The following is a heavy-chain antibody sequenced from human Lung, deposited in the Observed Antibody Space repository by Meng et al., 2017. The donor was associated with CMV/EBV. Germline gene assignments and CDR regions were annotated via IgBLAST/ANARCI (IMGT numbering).Heavy chain of an antibody. CDR1: GGSISSSSYY. CDR2: IYYSGST. Sequence: GPLRLXCTVSGGSISSSSYYWGWIRQPPGKGLEWIGSIYYSGSTYYNPSLKSRVTISVDTSKNQFSLKLSSWTAEDTAVYYCAGEEYYYGSGLDYWGQGTLVTVSS. V-gene: IGHV4-39*07. J-gene: IGHJ4*02. CDR3: AGEEYYYGSGLDY. D-gene: IGHD3-10*01.